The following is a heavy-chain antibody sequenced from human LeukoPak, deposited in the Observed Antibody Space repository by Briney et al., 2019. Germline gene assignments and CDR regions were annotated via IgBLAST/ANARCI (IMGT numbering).Heavy chain of an antibody. CDR2: IYYSGST. CDR1: SGSISSSSYY. D-gene: IGHD3-22*01. J-gene: IGHJ4*02. Sequence: PSETLSLTCTVSSGSISSSSYYWGWIRQPPGKGLEWIGSIYYSGSTYYNPSLKSRITISVDTSKNQFSLKLSSVTAADTAVYYCARHSHYYDSSGYDFDYWGQGTLVTVSS. CDR3: ARHSHYYDSSGYDFDY. V-gene: IGHV4-39*01.